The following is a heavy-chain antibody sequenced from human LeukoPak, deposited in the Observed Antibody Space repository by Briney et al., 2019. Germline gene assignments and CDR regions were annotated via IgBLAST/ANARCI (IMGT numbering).Heavy chain of an antibody. CDR3: ARDLGGSMSAYYFDY. V-gene: IGHV1-69*05. CDR2: IIPIFGTA. CDR1: GGTFSSYA. J-gene: IGHJ4*02. Sequence: SVKVSCKASGGTFSSYAISWVRQAPGQGLEWMGRIIPIFGTANYARKFQGRVTITTDESTSTAYMELSSLRSEGTAVYYCARDLGGSMSAYYFDYWGQGTLVTVSS.